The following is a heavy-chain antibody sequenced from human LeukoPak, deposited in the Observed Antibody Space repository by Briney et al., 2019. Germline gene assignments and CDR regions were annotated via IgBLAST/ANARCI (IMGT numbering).Heavy chain of an antibody. CDR3: AIGTSYDILTGPIPGFVY. J-gene: IGHJ4*02. D-gene: IGHD3-9*01. CDR1: GYTFTGYY. Sequence: ASVKVSCKASGYTFTGYYMHWVRQAPGQGLEWMGWINPNSGGTNYAQKFQGWVTMTRDTSISTAYMELSRLRSDDTAVYYCAIGTSYDILTGPIPGFVYWGQGTLVTVSS. V-gene: IGHV1-2*04. CDR2: INPNSGGT.